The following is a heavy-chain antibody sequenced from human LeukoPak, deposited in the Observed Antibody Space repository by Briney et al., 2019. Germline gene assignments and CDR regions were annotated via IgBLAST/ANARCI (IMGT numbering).Heavy chain of an antibody. CDR1: GGAISSYY. J-gene: IGHJ4*02. V-gene: IGHV4-59*08. CDR3: ARLTYGSGSYYDY. CDR2: IHYSGST. Sequence: PSETLSLTCTVSGGAISSYYWSWIRQPPGKGLEWIGFIHYSGSTHYNPSLKSRVTISVDTSKNQFSLRLSSVTAADTAVYYCARLTYGSGSYYDYWGQGTLVTVCS. D-gene: IGHD3-10*01.